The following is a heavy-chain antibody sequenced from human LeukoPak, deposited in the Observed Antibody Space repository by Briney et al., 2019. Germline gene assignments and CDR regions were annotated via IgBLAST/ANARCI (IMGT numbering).Heavy chain of an antibody. CDR1: GFTVSSNY. Sequence: GGSLRLSRAASGFTVSSNYMSWVRQAPGKGLEWVSVIYSGGSTYYADSVKGRFTISRDNSKNTLYLQMNSLRAEDTAVYYCARDVYFDYWGQGTLVTVSS. J-gene: IGHJ4*02. CDR3: ARDVYFDY. V-gene: IGHV3-53*01. CDR2: IYSGGST.